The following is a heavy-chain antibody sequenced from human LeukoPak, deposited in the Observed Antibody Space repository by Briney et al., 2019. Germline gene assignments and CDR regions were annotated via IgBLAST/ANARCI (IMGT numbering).Heavy chain of an antibody. D-gene: IGHD4-11*01. CDR1: GVSISSGGYY. Sequence: MPSETLSLTCTVSGVSISSGGYYWSWIRQHPGKGLEWIGYIYYSGSTYYNPSLKRRVTISVDTSKNQFSLKLSSVTAANTAVYYCARGDYSNYDWFDPWGQGTLVTVSS. V-gene: IGHV4-31*03. J-gene: IGHJ5*02. CDR3: ARGDYSNYDWFDP. CDR2: IYYSGST.